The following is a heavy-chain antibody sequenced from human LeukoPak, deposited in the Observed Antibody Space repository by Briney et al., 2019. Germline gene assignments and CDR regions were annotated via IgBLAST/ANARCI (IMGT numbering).Heavy chain of an antibody. J-gene: IGHJ4*02. D-gene: IGHD3-9*01. Sequence: GGSLRLSCAASGFTFSSYAMSWVRQAPWKGLEWVSTVRDSGGSTFYADSVKGQFTISRDNSKNTLYLQMNSLRAEDTAVYYCARRLLTGYYEFWGQGTQVTVSS. CDR2: VRDSGGST. CDR3: ARRLLTGYYEF. CDR1: GFTFSSYA. V-gene: IGHV3-23*01.